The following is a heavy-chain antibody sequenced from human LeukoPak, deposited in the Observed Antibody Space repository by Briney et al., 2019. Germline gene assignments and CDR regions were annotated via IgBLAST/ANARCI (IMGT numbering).Heavy chain of an antibody. V-gene: IGHV3-7*01. CDR1: GFPFSDSW. CDR2: MNQDGSEK. CDR3: ATYTHWVAGDV. D-gene: IGHD3-16*01. Sequence: GSLRLSCAASGFPFSDSWMSWVRQAPGKGLEWVANMNQDGSEKDYVDSVKGRFTISRGNARNSLYLQMGSLRAEDTAVYYCATYTHWVAGDVWGQGTTVTVSS. J-gene: IGHJ6*02.